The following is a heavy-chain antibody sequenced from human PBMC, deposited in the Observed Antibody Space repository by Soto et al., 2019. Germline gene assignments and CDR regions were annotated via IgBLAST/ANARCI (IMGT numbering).Heavy chain of an antibody. CDR3: ARLLYDSGDYVGY. J-gene: IGHJ4*02. Sequence: EAQLVESGGTLVQPRGSLRLSCVASGFSFSSYSMNWVRQAPGKGLEWVAYISPSDTTIYYADSVQGRFTISRDDSKNSVYLQMDGLRVDDSALYYCARLLYDSGDYVGYWGQGTLVTVSA. D-gene: IGHD4-17*01. CDR2: ISPSDTTI. V-gene: IGHV3-48*01. CDR1: GFSFSSYS.